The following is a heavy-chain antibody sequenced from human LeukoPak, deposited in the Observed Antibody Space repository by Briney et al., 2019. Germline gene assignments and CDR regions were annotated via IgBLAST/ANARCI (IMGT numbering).Heavy chain of an antibody. CDR1: GGSISSGGYS. V-gene: IGHV4-30-2*01. J-gene: IGHJ4*02. Sequence: SQTLSLTCAVSGGSISSGGYSWSWIRQPPGKGLEWIGYIYHSGSTYYNPSLNSRVTISLHRSKNQFSLKLSSVTAADTAVYYCARGGNYYDSSGYYYYFDYWGQGTLVTVSS. D-gene: IGHD3-22*01. CDR3: ARGGNYYDSSGYYYYFDY. CDR2: IYHSGST.